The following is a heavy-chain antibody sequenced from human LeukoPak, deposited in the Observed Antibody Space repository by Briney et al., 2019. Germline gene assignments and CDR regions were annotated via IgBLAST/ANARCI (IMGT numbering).Heavy chain of an antibody. Sequence: ASVKVSCKASGYTFTSYDINWVRQATGQGLEWMGWMNPNSGNTGYAQKFQGRVTMTRNTSISTAYMELSSLRSEDTAVYYCARDLLYCSHSNCWSALTGWGQGTLVTVSS. D-gene: IGHD2-2*01. V-gene: IGHV1-8*01. CDR3: ARDLLYCSHSNCWSALTG. J-gene: IGHJ4*02. CDR2: MNPNSGNT. CDR1: GYTFTSYD.